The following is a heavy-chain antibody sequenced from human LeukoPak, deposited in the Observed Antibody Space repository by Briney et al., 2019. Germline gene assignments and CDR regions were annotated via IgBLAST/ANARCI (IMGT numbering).Heavy chain of an antibody. CDR2: INHSGST. CDR1: GGSFSGYY. Sequence: PSETLSLTCAVYGGSFSGYYWSWIRQPPGKGLEWIGEINHSGSTNYNSSLKSRVTISVDTSKNQFSLKLASVTAADTAIYYCAKGAGGFSYYNWFDPWGQGTLVTVSS. J-gene: IGHJ5*02. CDR3: AKGAGGFSYYNWFDP. D-gene: IGHD5-18*01. V-gene: IGHV4-34*01.